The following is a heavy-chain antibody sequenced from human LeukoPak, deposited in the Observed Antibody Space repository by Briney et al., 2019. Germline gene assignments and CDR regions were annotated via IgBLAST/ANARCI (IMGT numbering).Heavy chain of an antibody. CDR2: IWYDGSNK. V-gene: IGHV3-33*01. J-gene: IGHJ4*02. Sequence: PGGSLRLSCAASGFTVSSYVMHWVRQAPGKGLEWVAVIWYDGSNKYYADSVKGRFTISRDNSKNTLYLQMNSLRAEDTAVYYCARDRSSGYESFEYWGQGTLVTVSS. CDR1: GFTVSSYV. D-gene: IGHD5-12*01. CDR3: ARDRSSGYESFEY.